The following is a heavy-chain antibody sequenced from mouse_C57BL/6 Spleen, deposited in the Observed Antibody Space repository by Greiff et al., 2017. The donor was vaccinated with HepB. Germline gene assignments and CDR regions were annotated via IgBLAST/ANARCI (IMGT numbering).Heavy chain of an antibody. CDR1: GFSLTSYG. V-gene: IGHV2-2*01. CDR2: IWSGGGT. CDR3: AREDGGY. J-gene: IGHJ2*01. Sequence: VKLMESGPGLVQPSQSLSITCTVSGFSLTSYGVHWVRQSPGKGLEWLGVIWSGGGTDYNAAFISRLSISKDNSKGQVFFKMNSLQADDTAIYYCAREDGGYWGQGTTLTVSS. D-gene: IGHD2-3*01.